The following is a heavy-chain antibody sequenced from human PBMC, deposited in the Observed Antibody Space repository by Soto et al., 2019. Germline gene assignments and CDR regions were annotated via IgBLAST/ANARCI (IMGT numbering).Heavy chain of an antibody. D-gene: IGHD3-10*01. J-gene: IGHJ5*02. CDR3: ASAKPGRRSFDP. CDR2: IIPIFGTA. V-gene: IGHV1-69*05. Sequence: QVQLVQSGAEVKKPGSSVKVSCKASGGTFSSYAISWVRQAPGQGLEWMGGIIPIFGTANYAQKFQGRVTMPPDEATSTAYMELSSLRSEDTAVYYCASAKPGRRSFDPWGQGTLVTVSS. CDR1: GGTFSSYA.